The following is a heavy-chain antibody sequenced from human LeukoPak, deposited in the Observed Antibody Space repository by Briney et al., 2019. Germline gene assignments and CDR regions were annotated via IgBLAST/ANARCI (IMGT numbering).Heavy chain of an antibody. D-gene: IGHD3-22*01. CDR2: IYYSGST. Sequence: SETLSLTCTVSGGSVSSGSFYWSWIRQPPGKGLQWIGYIYYSGSTNYNPSLQSRVTISVDTSKSQFSLRLSSVTAADTAVYYCAREYDSSGYYDYWGQGTLVTVSS. CDR1: GGSVSSGSFY. CDR3: AREYDSSGYYDY. J-gene: IGHJ4*02. V-gene: IGHV4-61*01.